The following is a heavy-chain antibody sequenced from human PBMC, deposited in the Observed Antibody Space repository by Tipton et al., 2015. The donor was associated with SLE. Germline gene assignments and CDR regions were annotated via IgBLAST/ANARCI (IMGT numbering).Heavy chain of an antibody. CDR2: IFYSGIT. Sequence: GLVKPSQTLSLTCSVSGVSINNGYYYWSWIRQHPGRGLEWIGSIFYSGITYYNPSLKSRVVISVDTSENEVSLKLTSVTGADTAVYYCARVGGAANFDSWGQGTLVTVSS. J-gene: IGHJ4*02. V-gene: IGHV4-31*03. CDR3: ARVGGAANFDS. D-gene: IGHD3-16*01. CDR1: GVSINNGYYY.